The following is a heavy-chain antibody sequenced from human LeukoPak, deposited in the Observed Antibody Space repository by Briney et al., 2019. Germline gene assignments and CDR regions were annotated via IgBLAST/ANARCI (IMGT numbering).Heavy chain of an antibody. CDR2: ISSDGSTE. CDR1: GFSFSYYA. CDR3: ARGTNRIYHYYYYMDV. V-gene: IGHV3-30*04. J-gene: IGHJ6*03. Sequence: GGSLRLSCAASGFSFSYYAFHWVRQSPGKGLEWLAVISSDGSTEYYADSVKGRFTISRDNSKNNLHLQMNSLRVDDTAVYYCARGTNRIYHYYYYMDVWGKGTTVTASS.